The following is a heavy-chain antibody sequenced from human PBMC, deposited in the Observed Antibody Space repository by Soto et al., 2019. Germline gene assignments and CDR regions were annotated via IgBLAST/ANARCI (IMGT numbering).Heavy chain of an antibody. J-gene: IGHJ4*02. CDR1: GVSITGSY. V-gene: IGHV4-59*01. CDR3: ARDMPYGAGSLAGCDY. D-gene: IGHD1-26*01. Sequence: SETLSLTCSVSGVSITGSYWGWIRQPPGKTLEWIGYVYHSGTTTYNPSLKSRVSISVDTSKNQFSLRLTSVIAADTAVYYCARDMPYGAGSLAGCDYWGQGILVTVSS. CDR2: VYHSGTT.